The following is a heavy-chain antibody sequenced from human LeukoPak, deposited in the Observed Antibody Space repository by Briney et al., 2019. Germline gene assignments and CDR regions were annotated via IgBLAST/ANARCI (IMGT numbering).Heavy chain of an antibody. CDR1: GGTFSSYA. CDR3: ARSMGYSYGFSRQDYMDV. CDR2: IIPIFGTA. Sequence: SVKVSCKASGGTFSSYAISWVRQAPGQGLEWMGGIIPIFGTANYAQKFQGRVTITTDESTSTAYMELSSLRSEDTAVYYCARSMGYSYGFSRQDYMDVWGKGTTVTVSS. D-gene: IGHD5-18*01. V-gene: IGHV1-69*05. J-gene: IGHJ6*03.